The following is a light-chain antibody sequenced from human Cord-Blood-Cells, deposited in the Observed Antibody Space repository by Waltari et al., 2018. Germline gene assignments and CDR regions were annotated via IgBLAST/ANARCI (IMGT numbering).Light chain of an antibody. CDR2: GAS. V-gene: IGKV3-15*01. CDR1: QSVSSN. J-gene: IGKJ2*01. CDR3: QQYNNWPRT. Sequence: EIVMTQSPATLSVSPGERATLSCRASQSVSSNLAWYQQKPGQAPRLLSYGASTRATGIPARFGGSGSGTEFTLSISSLQSEDFAVYYCQQYNNWPRTFGQGSKLEIK.